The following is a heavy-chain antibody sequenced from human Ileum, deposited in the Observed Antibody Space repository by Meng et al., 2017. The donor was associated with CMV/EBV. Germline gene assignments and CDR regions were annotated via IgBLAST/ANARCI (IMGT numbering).Heavy chain of an antibody. CDR1: GGSISSTGHC. J-gene: IGHJ4*02. D-gene: IGHD2-2*01. CDR2: IYYRGNT. CDR3: ARVNIVVVPSATFDY. Sequence: SETLSLTCIVSGGSISSTGHCWGWIRQPPGKGLEWIGSIYYRGNTYYNPSLKSRVTVSVDTSKNQFSLNLNSETAADTAVYYCARVNIVVVPSATFDYWGQGTLVTVSS. V-gene: IGHV4-39*07.